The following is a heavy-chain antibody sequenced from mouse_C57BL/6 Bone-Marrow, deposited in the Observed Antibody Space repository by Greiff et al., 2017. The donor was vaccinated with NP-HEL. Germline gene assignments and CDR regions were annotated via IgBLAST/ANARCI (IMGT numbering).Heavy chain of an antibody. Sequence: VQLQQPGADLVKPGASVKLSCKASGYTFTSYWMHWVKQRPGRGLEWIGRIDPNSGGTKFNEKFKTKATLTVDKPSSTAYMQLSSLTSADSAVYYCARYYYGSRGWYFGVWGTGTTVTVSS. D-gene: IGHD1-1*01. CDR1: GYTFTSYW. CDR2: IDPNSGGT. CDR3: ARYYYGSRGWYFGV. J-gene: IGHJ1*03. V-gene: IGHV1-72*01.